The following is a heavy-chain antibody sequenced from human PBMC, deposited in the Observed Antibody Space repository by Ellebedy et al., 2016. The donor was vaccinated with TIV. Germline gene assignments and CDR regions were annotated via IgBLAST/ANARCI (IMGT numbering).Heavy chain of an antibody. Sequence: MPSETLSLTCAVYGGSFSDNYWSWIRQPPGKGLEWIGEITHSGGTNYNPSLTRRVTISVDTSKNQFSLKLSSVTAADTAVYYCARGPYSSGGYTIDVWGQGTAVTVSS. J-gene: IGHJ6*02. V-gene: IGHV4-34*01. D-gene: IGHD6-25*01. CDR3: ARGPYSSGGYTIDV. CDR1: GGSFSDNY. CDR2: ITHSGGT.